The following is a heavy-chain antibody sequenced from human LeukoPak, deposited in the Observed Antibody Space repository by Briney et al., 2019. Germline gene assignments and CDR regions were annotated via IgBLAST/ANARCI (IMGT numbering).Heavy chain of an antibody. V-gene: IGHV1-18*01. J-gene: IGHJ3*02. CDR1: GYTFTSYG. Sequence: ASVKVSCKASGYTFTSYGISWVRQAPGQGLEWMGWISAYNGNTNYAQKLQGRVTMTRNTSITTAYMELSSLRSEDTAVYYCARGNPGYSFDIWGQGTMVTVSS. D-gene: IGHD1-14*01. CDR3: ARGNPGYSFDI. CDR2: ISAYNGNT.